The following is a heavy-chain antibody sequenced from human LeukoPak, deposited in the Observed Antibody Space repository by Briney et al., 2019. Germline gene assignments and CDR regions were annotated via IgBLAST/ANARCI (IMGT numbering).Heavy chain of an antibody. J-gene: IGHJ6*02. CDR2: IIPILGIA. V-gene: IGHV1-69*04. D-gene: IGHD3-10*01. Sequence: PGASVKVSCKASGGTFSSYAISWVRQAPGQGLEWMGRIIPILGIANYAQKFQGRVTITADKSTSTAYMELSSLRSEDTAVYYCAREFGYGSGSTSLNYYYCGMDVWGQGTTVTVSS. CDR3: AREFGYGSGSTSLNYYYCGMDV. CDR1: GGTFSSYA.